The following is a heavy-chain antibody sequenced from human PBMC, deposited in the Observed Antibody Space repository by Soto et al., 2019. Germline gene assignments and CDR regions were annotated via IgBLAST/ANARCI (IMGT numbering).Heavy chain of an antibody. D-gene: IGHD5-18*01. J-gene: IGHJ4*02. CDR3: ARVRGYSYGLIDY. CDR2: IYYSGST. CDR1: GGSISSGDYY. V-gene: IGHV4-30-4*01. Sequence: SETLSLTCTVSGGSISSGDYYWSWIRQPPGKGLEWIGYIYYSGSTYYNPSLKSRVTISVDTSKNQFSLKLSSVTAADTAVYYCARVRGYSYGLIDYWGQGTLVTVSS.